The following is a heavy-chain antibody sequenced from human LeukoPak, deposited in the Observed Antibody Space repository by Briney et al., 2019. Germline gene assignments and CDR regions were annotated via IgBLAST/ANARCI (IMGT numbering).Heavy chain of an antibody. CDR3: ARAPRGATSPLDY. Sequence: PSETLSLTCTVSGGSISSSSYYWSWIRQPAGKGLEWIGRIYTSGSTNYNPSLKSRVTISVDTSKNQFSLKLSSVTAADTAVYYCARAPRGATSPLDYWGQGTLVTVSS. CDR2: IYTSGST. J-gene: IGHJ4*02. D-gene: IGHD1-26*01. V-gene: IGHV4-61*02. CDR1: GGSISSSSYY.